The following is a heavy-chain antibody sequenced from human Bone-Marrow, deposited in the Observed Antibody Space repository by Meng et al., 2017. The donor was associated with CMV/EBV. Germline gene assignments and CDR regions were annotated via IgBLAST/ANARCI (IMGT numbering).Heavy chain of an antibody. CDR3: ASANGRAARYDY. CDR1: GGSFSGYY. J-gene: IGHJ4*02. D-gene: IGHD2-8*01. CDR2: INHNGST. Sequence: SETLSLTCAVYGGSFSGYYWSWVRQPPGKGLEWIGEINHNGSTNYNPSLKSRVTISVDTSKNQFTLKLSSVTAADTAVYYCASANGRAARYDYWGQGTLVTVSS. V-gene: IGHV4-34*01.